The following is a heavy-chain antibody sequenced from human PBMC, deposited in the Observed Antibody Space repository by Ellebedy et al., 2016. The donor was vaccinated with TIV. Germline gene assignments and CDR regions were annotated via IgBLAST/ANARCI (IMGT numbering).Heavy chain of an antibody. Sequence: AASVKVSCKASGYTFSTYYMHWVRQAPGQGLEWMGIINPRDDTKSYAQNFQGRVTVTRDTSTSTVYMELNSLRSEDTAVYYCASAPWNVDYPGFDYWGQGTLVTVSS. J-gene: IGHJ4*02. V-gene: IGHV1-46*01. D-gene: IGHD1-1*01. CDR3: ASAPWNVDYPGFDY. CDR1: GYTFSTYY. CDR2: INPRDDTK.